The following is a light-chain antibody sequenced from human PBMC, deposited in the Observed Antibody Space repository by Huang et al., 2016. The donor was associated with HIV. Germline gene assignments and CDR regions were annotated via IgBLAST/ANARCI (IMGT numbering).Light chain of an antibody. CDR3: QQYNSYPAT. Sequence: DIQMTQSPSSLSASVGDRVTITCRASQGISTYLAWFQQKPGKAPKSLIYAASTLQSGVPSKVSGSGSGTDFTLTISSLQPDDLATYYCQQYNSYPATFGGGTKVEIK. CDR2: AAS. CDR1: QGISTY. J-gene: IGKJ4*01. V-gene: IGKV1-16*02.